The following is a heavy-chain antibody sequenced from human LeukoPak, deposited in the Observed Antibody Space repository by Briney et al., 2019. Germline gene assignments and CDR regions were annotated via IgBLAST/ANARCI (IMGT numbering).Heavy chain of an antibody. J-gene: IGHJ5*02. Sequence: NPSETLSLTCTVSGGSISSYFWGWIRQPPGKGLEWIGTIYYSGSTYYNPSLKSRVTISVDSSKNQFSLRLSSVTAADTAVYYCARESLAWLQSRTSWFDPWGQGTLVTVSS. D-gene: IGHD5-24*01. V-gene: IGHV4-39*07. CDR2: IYYSGST. CDR1: GGSISSYF. CDR3: ARESLAWLQSRTSWFDP.